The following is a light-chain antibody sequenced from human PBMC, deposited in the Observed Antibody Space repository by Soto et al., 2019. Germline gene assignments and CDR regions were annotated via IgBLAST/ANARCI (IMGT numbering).Light chain of an antibody. CDR1: QTVNEH. V-gene: IGKV3-11*01. J-gene: IGKJ4*01. CDR2: DAS. Sequence: EIVLTQSPATLSLSPGDRATLSCRASQTVNEHLAWYQQRPGQAPRLVIYDASKRATGVPPRFSGSGSGTDFTRTISSLEPEDFSVYYCHQRSVWPPVTFGGGTRVEIK. CDR3: HQRSVWPPVT.